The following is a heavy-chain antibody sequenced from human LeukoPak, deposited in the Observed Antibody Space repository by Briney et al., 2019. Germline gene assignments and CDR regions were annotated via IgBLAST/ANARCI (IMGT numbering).Heavy chain of an antibody. J-gene: IGHJ6*03. CDR1: GSTFSSYA. V-gene: IGHV3-23*01. CDR2: ISGSGGST. CDR3: AKRRGLELLYYYYMDV. Sequence: GGSLRLSCAASGSTFSSYAMSWVRQAPGKGLEWVSAISGSGGSTYYADSVKGRFTISRDNSKNTLYLQMNSLRAEDTAVYYCAKRRGLELLYYYYMDVWGKGTTVTVSS. D-gene: IGHD1-7*01.